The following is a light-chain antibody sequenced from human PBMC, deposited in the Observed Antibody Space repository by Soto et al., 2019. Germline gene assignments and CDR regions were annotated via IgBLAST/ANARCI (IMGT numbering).Light chain of an antibody. CDR3: QQYNIWRSIT. V-gene: IGKV3-15*01. J-gene: IGKJ5*01. Sequence: EIVMTQSPATLSLSPGERATLSCRASQSVSSYLAWYQQKPGQAPRLLIYGASTRAAGIPARFSGSGYGTYFTLTISSLQSEDFAVYYCQQYNIWRSITFGQGTRLEI. CDR1: QSVSSY. CDR2: GAS.